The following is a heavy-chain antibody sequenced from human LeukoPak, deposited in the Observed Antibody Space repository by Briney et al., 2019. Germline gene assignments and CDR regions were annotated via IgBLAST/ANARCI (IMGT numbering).Heavy chain of an antibody. CDR2: IYYSGST. CDR1: GGSISSSSYY. V-gene: IGHV4-39*01. D-gene: IGHD6-25*01. Sequence: SETLSLTCTVSGGSISSSSYYWGWIRQPPGKGLEWIGSIYYSGSTYYNPSLKSRVTISVDTSKNQFSLKLSSVTAADTAVYYCARLFLFRLVRYFDLWGRGTLVTVSS. CDR3: ARLFLFRLVRYFDL. J-gene: IGHJ2*01.